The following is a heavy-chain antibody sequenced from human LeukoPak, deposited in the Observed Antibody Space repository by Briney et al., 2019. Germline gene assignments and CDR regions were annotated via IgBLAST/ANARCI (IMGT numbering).Heavy chain of an antibody. V-gene: IGHV3-48*04. J-gene: IGHJ3*02. CDR1: GFTFSSYS. D-gene: IGHD3-22*01. Sequence: GGSLRLSCAASGFTFSSYSMNCVRQGPGKGQEWVSYISSSSSTIYYADSVKGRFTISRDNAKNSLYLQMNSLRAEDTALYYCARDLRELLGAMIVVGDAFDIWGQGTMVTVSS. CDR2: ISSSSSTI. CDR3: ARDLRELLGAMIVVGDAFDI.